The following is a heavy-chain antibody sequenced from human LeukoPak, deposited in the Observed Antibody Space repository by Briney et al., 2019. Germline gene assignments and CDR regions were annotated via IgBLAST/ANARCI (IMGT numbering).Heavy chain of an antibody. CDR2: INHSGST. V-gene: IGHV4-34*01. CDR3: ARGLFVVVPAVYYYYYYGMDV. CDR1: GGSFSGYY. D-gene: IGHD2-2*01. Sequence: ASETLSLTCAVYGGSFSGYYWSWIRQPPGKGLEWIGEINHSGSTNYNPSLKSRVTISVDTSKNQFSLKLSSVTAADTAVYYCARGLFVVVPAVYYYYYYGMDVWGQGTTVTVSS. J-gene: IGHJ6*02.